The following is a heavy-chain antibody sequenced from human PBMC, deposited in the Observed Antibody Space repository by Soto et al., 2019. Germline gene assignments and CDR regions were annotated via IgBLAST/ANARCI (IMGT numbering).Heavy chain of an antibody. CDR3: AHLPRFYFGIDV. J-gene: IGHJ6*02. Sequence: QITLKESGPMLVEPTQTLTLTCTFSGFSLSPSGVGVSWIRQPPGKALEWVGLIYSNDHKEYSPSLKTRVTTSKDTTKNQAVLTMTNTDPVDTSTYFCAHLPRFYFGIDVWGQATTVTVSS. V-gene: IGHV2-5*01. CDR2: IYSNDHK. CDR1: GFSLSPSGVG.